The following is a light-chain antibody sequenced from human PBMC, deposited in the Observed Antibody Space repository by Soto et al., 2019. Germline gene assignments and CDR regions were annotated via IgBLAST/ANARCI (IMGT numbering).Light chain of an antibody. CDR2: AAS. CDR1: QSISRI. J-gene: IGKJ1*01. Sequence: EIVMTQSPATLSVSPGERATLSCRASQSISRILAWYKQKPGQAPRLLISAASTRATGIPARFSGSGSGTEFTLTISSLQSEDFALYYCQQYNTWPQTFGQGTKVEVK. V-gene: IGKV3-15*01. CDR3: QQYNTWPQT.